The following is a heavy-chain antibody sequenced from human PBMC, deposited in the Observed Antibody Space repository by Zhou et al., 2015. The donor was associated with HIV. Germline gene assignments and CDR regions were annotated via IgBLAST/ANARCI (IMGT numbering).Heavy chain of an antibody. CDR3: RSPVTGDRDY. J-gene: IGHJ4*02. CDR2: IKSKYDGETT. Sequence: EVQLVESGGGLVKPGGSLRLSCAASGITFNKAWMTWVRQAPGKGLEWVGRIKSKYDGETTEYAESVKGRFTISRDDSRDTLFLQMNSLKTDDTGVYFCRSPVTGDRDYWGRGTLVTVSS. CDR1: GITFNKAW. D-gene: IGHD7-27*01. V-gene: IGHV3-15*01.